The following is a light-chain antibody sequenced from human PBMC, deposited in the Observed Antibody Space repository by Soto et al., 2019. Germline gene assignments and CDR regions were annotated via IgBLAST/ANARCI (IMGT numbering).Light chain of an antibody. Sequence: QSVLTQPPSVSGAPGQKVTISCTGSSSNIGAGYDVNWYHQLPGTAPQLLIHGNSNRPSGVPDRFSGSKSGSSASLAITGLQAEDEADYFCQSYDSSLSVYVFGPGTKVTVL. V-gene: IGLV1-40*01. J-gene: IGLJ1*01. CDR1: SSNIGAGYD. CDR3: QSYDSSLSVYV. CDR2: GNS.